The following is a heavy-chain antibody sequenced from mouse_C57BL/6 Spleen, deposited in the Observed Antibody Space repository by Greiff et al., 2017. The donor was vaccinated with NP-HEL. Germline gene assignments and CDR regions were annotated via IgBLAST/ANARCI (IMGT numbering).Heavy chain of an antibody. D-gene: IGHD2-1*01. V-gene: IGHV14-4*01. J-gene: IGHJ2*01. Sequence: EVQLQQSGAELVRPGASVKLSCTASGFNIKDDYMHWVKQRPEQGLEWIGWIDPENGDTEYASKFQGKATITADTSSNTAYMQHSSLTSEDTAFYYSTRAYGNYGGQGTTLTVSS. CDR1: GFNIKDDY. CDR2: IDPENGDT. CDR3: TRAYGNY.